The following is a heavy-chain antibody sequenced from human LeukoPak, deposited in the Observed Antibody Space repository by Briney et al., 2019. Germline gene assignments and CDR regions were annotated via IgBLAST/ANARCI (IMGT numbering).Heavy chain of an antibody. J-gene: IGHJ4*02. CDR2: ISGSGGST. CDR3: AKTAEVHCSSTSCYPWDY. V-gene: IGHV3-23*01. Sequence: GGSLRLSCAASGFTFSSYAMSWVRQAPGKGLEWVSAISGSGGSTYYADSVKGRFTISRDNSKKTLYLQMNGLRAEDTAVYYCAKTAEVHCSSTSCYPWDYWGQGTLVTVSS. D-gene: IGHD2-2*01. CDR1: GFTFSSYA.